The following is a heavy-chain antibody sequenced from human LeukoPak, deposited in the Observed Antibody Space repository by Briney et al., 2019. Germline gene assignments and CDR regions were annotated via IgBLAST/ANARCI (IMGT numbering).Heavy chain of an antibody. J-gene: IGHJ5*02. CDR1: GFTFSSYW. D-gene: IGHD6-13*01. Sequence: GGSLRLSCAASGFTFSSYWMHWVRQAPGKGLVWVSRINSDGSSTSYADSVKGRFTISRDNAKNTLYLQMNRLRAEDTAVYYCARDGHQLVPNPATYNWFDPWGQGTLVTVSS. V-gene: IGHV3-74*01. CDR3: ARDGHQLVPNPATYNWFDP. CDR2: INSDGSST.